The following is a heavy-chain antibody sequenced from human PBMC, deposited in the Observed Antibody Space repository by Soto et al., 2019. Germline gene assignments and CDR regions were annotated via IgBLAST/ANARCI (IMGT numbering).Heavy chain of an antibody. CDR1: GCTFSSYA. CDR2: VGGSGRNT. D-gene: IGHD2-8*02. Sequence: PGGSLRLSCVASGCTFSSYAMSWVRQAPGKGLEWVSTVGGSGRNTNYADSVKGRFTISRDNSENTLYLQMHSLRAEDTALYYCARDPGGSFDYWRQGTLVSVSS. CDR3: ARDPGGSFDY. V-gene: IGHV3-23*01. J-gene: IGHJ4*02.